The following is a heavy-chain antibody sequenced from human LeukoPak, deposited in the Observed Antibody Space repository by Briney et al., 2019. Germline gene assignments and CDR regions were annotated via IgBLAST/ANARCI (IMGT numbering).Heavy chain of an antibody. V-gene: IGHV3-21*01. J-gene: IGHJ6*02. D-gene: IGHD2-2*02. CDR2: ISSSSYI. Sequence: GGSLRLSCAASGFTFSSYSMNWVRQAPGKGLEWVSSISSSSYIYYADSVKGRFTISRDNAKNSLYLQMNSLRAEDTAVYYCARDRESYCSSTSCYTLTVYYYYGMDVWGQGTTVTVSS. CDR1: GFTFSSYS. CDR3: ARDRESYCSSTSCYTLTVYYYYGMDV.